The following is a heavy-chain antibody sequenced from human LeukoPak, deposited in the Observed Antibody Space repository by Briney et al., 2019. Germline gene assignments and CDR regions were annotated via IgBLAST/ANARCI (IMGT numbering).Heavy chain of an antibody. Sequence: SVKVSCKASGGNFSSYAISWVRQAPGQGLEWMGGIIPIFGTANYAQKFQGRVTITADESTSTAYMELSSLRSEDTAVYYCARHTLYYDILTGYSASDYYYYGMDVWGQGTTVTVSS. J-gene: IGHJ6*02. D-gene: IGHD3-9*01. CDR2: IIPIFGTA. CDR3: ARHTLYYDILTGYSASDYYYYGMDV. V-gene: IGHV1-69*13. CDR1: GGNFSSYA.